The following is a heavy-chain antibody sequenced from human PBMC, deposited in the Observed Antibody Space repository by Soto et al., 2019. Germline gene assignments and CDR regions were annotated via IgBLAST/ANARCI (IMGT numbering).Heavy chain of an antibody. J-gene: IGHJ6*03. D-gene: IGHD2-21*01. Sequence: EVQLVESGGGLVQPGGSLRLSCAASVFTFSDFCLHWVRQTPGKGLVWVSRIKSDGGSTNYADSVKGRFTISRDNAKNTVYLQMDSLRAEDTAVYYCARGAKGAYYVDVWGKGTTVTVSS. CDR2: IKSDGGST. V-gene: IGHV3-74*01. CDR3: ARGAKGAYYVDV. CDR1: VFTFSDFC.